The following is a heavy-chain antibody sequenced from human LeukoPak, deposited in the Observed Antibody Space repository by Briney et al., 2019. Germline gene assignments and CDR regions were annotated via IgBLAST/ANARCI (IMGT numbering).Heavy chain of an antibody. CDR3: ARVLGNIVVVPAAIGY. CDR2: INPNSGGT. J-gene: IGHJ4*02. CDR1: GYTFTGYY. Sequence: ASVKVSCKASGYTFTGYYMHWVRQAPGQGLEWMGWINPNSGGTNYAQKFQGRVTMTRDTSISTAYMELSRLRSDDTAVYYCARVLGNIVVVPAAIGYWGQGILVTVSS. D-gene: IGHD2-2*01. V-gene: IGHV1-2*02.